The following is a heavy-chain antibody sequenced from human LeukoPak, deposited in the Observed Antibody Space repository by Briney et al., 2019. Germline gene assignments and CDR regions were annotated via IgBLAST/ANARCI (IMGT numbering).Heavy chain of an antibody. D-gene: IGHD1-26*01. CDR1: GSIFTSYW. Sequence: GESRAIPCQGSGSIFTSYWIGGVRQMPGKGLEWMGIIYPGDSDTRYSPSFQGQVTISPDKSISTAYLQCSSLKASDTDMCYCARLLRGSHLYFDYWGQGTKLTVSS. J-gene: IGHJ4*02. V-gene: IGHV5-51*01. CDR3: ARLLRGSHLYFDY. CDR2: IYPGDSDT.